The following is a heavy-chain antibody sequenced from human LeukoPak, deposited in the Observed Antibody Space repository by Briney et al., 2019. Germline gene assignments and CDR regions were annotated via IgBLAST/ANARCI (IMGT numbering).Heavy chain of an antibody. CDR1: EFTFSSYG. J-gene: IGHJ4*02. V-gene: IGHV3-48*02. CDR2: ISSSASTI. Sequence: PGGSLRLSCAASEFTFSSYGMIWVRQAPGKGLEWVSYISSSASTIYYADSVKGRFTISRDNAKSSLYLQMNSLRDEDTAVYYCARKPHGGYDYWGQGTLVIVSS. CDR3: ARKPHGGYDY. D-gene: IGHD1-14*01.